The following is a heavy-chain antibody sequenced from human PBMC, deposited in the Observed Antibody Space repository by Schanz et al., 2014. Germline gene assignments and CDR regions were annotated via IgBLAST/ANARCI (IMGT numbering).Heavy chain of an antibody. J-gene: IGHJ6*02. CDR3: ARDGGEVVRGVIEGVNHYYYGMDV. Sequence: QVQLVQSEAEVKKPGSSVKVSCKASGGTFSTYTISWVRQAPGQGLEWMGRIIPILGIANYAQKFQGRLTMTRDTATSTVYMEVSSLRSEDTAVYYCARDGGEVVRGVIEGVNHYYYGMDVWGQGTTVTVSS. V-gene: IGHV1-69*08. D-gene: IGHD3-10*01. CDR1: GGTFSTYT. CDR2: IIPILGIA.